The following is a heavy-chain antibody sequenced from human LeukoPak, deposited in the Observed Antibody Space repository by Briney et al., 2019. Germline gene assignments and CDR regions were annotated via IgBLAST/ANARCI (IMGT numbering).Heavy chain of an antibody. CDR2: IYYSGST. D-gene: IGHD4-23*01. CDR3: ARDLSGGNSGWFDP. J-gene: IGHJ5*02. V-gene: IGHV4-59*06. CDR1: GGSISSYY. Sequence: PSETLSLTCTVSGGSISSYYWSWIRQHPGKGLEWIGYIYYSGSTFSNPSLKSRVTISVDTSKNQFSLKLSSVTAADTVVYYCARDLSGGNSGWFDPWGQGTSVTVSS.